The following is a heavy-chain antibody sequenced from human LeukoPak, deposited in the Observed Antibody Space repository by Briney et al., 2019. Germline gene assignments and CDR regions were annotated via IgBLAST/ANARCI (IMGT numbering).Heavy chain of an antibody. D-gene: IGHD3/OR15-3a*01. V-gene: IGHV4-59*12. CDR3: ASPSSVDSNY. CDR1: GGSISSYY. J-gene: IGHJ4*02. CDR2: IYYSGST. Sequence: SETLSLTCTVSGGSISSYYWSWIRQPPGKGLEWIGYIYYSGSTNYNPSLKSRVTISVDTSKNQFSLKLSSVTAADTAVYYCASPSSVDSNYWGQGTLVTVSS.